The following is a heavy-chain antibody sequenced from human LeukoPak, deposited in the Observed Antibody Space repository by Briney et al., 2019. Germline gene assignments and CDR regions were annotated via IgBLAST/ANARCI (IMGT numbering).Heavy chain of an antibody. CDR2: ISYDGSNK. Sequence: GGSLRLSCAASGFTFSSYGMHWVRQAPGKGLEWVAVISYDGSNKYYADSVKGRFTISRDNSKNTLYLQMNSLRAEGTAVYYCAKQAHRPEALYYFDYWGQGTLVTVSS. J-gene: IGHJ4*02. CDR3: AKQAHRPEALYYFDY. CDR1: GFTFSSYG. V-gene: IGHV3-30*18.